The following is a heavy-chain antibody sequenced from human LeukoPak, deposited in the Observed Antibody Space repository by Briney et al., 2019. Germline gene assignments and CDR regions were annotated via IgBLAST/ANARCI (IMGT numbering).Heavy chain of an antibody. CDR3: ARDPGAYSSSPIDY. Sequence: GGSLRLSCAASGFTFSSFTMNWVRQAPGKGLEWVSSISSSSSYIYSADSVKGRFTISRDNARNSLYLRMNSLRAEDTAVYYCARDPGAYSSSPIDYWGQGILVTVSS. J-gene: IGHJ4*02. CDR1: GFTFSSFT. CDR2: ISSSSSYI. D-gene: IGHD6-6*01. V-gene: IGHV3-21*01.